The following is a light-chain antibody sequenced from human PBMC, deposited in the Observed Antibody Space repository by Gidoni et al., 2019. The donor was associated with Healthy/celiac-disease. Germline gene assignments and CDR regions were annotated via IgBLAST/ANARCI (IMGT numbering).Light chain of an antibody. CDR3: QQANSFPFT. Sequence: LHMTPSPSSVSASVGDRVTITCRASQVISIWLAWYQQKLGKAPKLLIYAASSLQSGVPSRFSGSGSGTDFTLTISSLQPEDFATYYCQQANSFPFTFGTGTKVDIK. CDR1: QVISIW. V-gene: IGKV1-12*01. J-gene: IGKJ3*01. CDR2: AAS.